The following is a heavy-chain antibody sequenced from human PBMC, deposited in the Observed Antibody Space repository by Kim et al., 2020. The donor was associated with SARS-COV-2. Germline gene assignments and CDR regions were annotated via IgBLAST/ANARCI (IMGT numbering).Heavy chain of an antibody. D-gene: IGHD1-26*01. CDR1: GFTFTSSA. J-gene: IGHJ2*01. Sequence: SVKVSCKASGFTFTSSAVQWVRQARGQRLVWIGWIVVGSGNTNYAQKFQERVTITRDMSTSTAYMELSSLRSEDTAVYYCAADVPAVGASYWYFDLWGRGTLVTVSS. CDR3: AADVPAVGASYWYFDL. CDR2: IVVGSGNT. V-gene: IGHV1-58*01.